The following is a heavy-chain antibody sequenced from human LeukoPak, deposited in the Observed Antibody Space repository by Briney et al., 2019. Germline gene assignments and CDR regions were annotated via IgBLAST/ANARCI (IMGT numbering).Heavy chain of an antibody. V-gene: IGHV3-30-3*01. D-gene: IGHD6-19*01. CDR2: ISYDGSNK. Sequence: GRSLRLSCAASGFTFSSYAMHWVRQAPGKGLEWVAVISYDGSNKYYADSVKGRFTISRDNSKNMLYLQMNSLRAEDTAVYYCARSDDESYSSGWYWFDPWGQGTLVTVSS. CDR3: ARSDDESYSSGWYWFDP. J-gene: IGHJ5*02. CDR1: GFTFSSYA.